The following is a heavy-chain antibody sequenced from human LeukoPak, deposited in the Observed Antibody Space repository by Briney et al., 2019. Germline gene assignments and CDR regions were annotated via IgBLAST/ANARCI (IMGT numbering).Heavy chain of an antibody. V-gene: IGHV3-48*01. CDR1: GFTFSSYS. CDR2: ITSSSDTI. CDR3: AKQSPYGGRFGVDDD. D-gene: IGHD1-26*01. Sequence: GGSLRLSCAASGFTFSSYSMNWVRQAPGKGLEWVSYITSSSDTIYYADSVKGRFTISRDNSKNTLYLQMNDLRPEDTAVYSCAKQSPYGGRFGVDDDWGRGTLVTVSS. J-gene: IGHJ4*02.